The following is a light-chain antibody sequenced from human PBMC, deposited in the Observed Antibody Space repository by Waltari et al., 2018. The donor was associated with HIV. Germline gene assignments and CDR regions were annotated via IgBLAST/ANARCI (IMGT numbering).Light chain of an antibody. J-gene: IGLJ3*02. CDR1: RTDVGHYNY. V-gene: IGLV2-8*01. Sequence: QSALTQPPSASGSLGQSVTISCSGTRTDVGHYNYVSWYQQHPGKAPKLIIYEVNKRPSGVPDRFSGSKSGNTASLTVSGLQAEDEGDYYCSSYSGINDVGVFGGVTKLTVL. CDR2: EVN. CDR3: SSYSGINDVGV.